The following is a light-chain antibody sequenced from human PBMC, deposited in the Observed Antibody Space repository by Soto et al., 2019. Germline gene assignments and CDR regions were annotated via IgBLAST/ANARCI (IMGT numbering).Light chain of an antibody. CDR1: QDISSS. Sequence: IQLTQSPSSLSASVGDRVTITCRASQDISSSLAWYQQTPGEAPKLLIYAASTLYGGVPSRFSGSGSGTDFALTITSLQAEDFATYYCQQLRMYPSTFGGGTKVDI. V-gene: IGKV1-9*01. CDR2: AAS. J-gene: IGKJ4*01. CDR3: QQLRMYPST.